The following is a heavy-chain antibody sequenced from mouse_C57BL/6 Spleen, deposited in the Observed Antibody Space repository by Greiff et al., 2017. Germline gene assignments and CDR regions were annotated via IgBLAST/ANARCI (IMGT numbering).Heavy chain of an antibody. D-gene: IGHD2-4*01. J-gene: IGHJ4*01. Sequence: EVQGVESGGGLVQPGGSLKLSCAASGFTFSDYGMAWVRQAPRKGPEWVAFISNLAYSIYYADTVTGRFTISRENAKNTLYLEMSSLRSEDTAMYYCARHGDYDVEYAMDYWGQGTSVTVSS. CDR1: GFTFSDYG. CDR3: ARHGDYDVEYAMDY. V-gene: IGHV5-15*01. CDR2: ISNLAYSI.